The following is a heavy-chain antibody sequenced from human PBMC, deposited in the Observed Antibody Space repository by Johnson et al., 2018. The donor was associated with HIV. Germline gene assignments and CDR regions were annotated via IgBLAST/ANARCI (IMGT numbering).Heavy chain of an antibody. CDR3: ARDGTSQGGAFDI. J-gene: IGHJ3*02. D-gene: IGHD6-13*01. CDR1: GFTFSSYA. Sequence: QVQLVESGGGVVQPGRSLRLSCAASGFTFSSYAMHWVRQAPGKGLEWVAVISYDGSNKYYADSVTGRFTISRDNSKNTLYLQMNSLRAEDTAVYYCARDGTSQGGAFDIWGQGTMVTVSS. V-gene: IGHV3-30*04. CDR2: ISYDGSNK.